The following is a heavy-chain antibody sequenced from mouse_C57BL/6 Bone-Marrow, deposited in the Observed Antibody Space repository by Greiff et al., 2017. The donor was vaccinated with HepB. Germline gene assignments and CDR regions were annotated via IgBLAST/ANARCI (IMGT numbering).Heavy chain of an antibody. Sequence: QVQLQQSGAELVRPGTSVKVSCKASGYAFTNYLIEWVKQRPGQGLEWIGVINPGSGGTNYNEKFKGKATLTADKSSSTAYMQLSSLTSEDSVVYFCARHEGGPYYYGWFAYWGQGTLVTVSA. CDR1: GYAFTNYL. V-gene: IGHV1-54*01. CDR2: INPGSGGT. CDR3: ARHEGGPYYYGWFAY. D-gene: IGHD1-1*01. J-gene: IGHJ3*01.